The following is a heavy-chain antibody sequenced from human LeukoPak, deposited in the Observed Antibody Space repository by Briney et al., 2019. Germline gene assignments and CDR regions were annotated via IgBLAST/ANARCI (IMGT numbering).Heavy chain of an antibody. Sequence: SETLSLTCTVSGGSISSYYWSWIRQPPGKGLEWIGYIYYSGSTNYNPSLKSRVTISVDTSRNQFSLKLSSVTAADTAVYYCARGGTVRNGMDVWGQGTTVTVSS. J-gene: IGHJ6*02. D-gene: IGHD1-26*01. CDR1: GGSISSYY. CDR2: IYYSGST. CDR3: ARGGTVRNGMDV. V-gene: IGHV4-59*01.